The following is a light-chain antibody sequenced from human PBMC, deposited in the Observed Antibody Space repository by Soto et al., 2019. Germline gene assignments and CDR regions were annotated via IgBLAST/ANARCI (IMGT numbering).Light chain of an antibody. CDR3: CSYAGGTSRV. CDR1: SSDVGTDDA. V-gene: IGLV2-23*02. J-gene: IGLJ3*02. Sequence: SALTQPASGSWSPEHSITISCIGTSSDVGTDDAVSWYQHNPGKASKLFLYEVTRGPSGVSSRFSGYKSGSTASLTLSGLQAEDEADYYCCSYAGGTSRVFGGGTKVTVL. CDR2: EVT.